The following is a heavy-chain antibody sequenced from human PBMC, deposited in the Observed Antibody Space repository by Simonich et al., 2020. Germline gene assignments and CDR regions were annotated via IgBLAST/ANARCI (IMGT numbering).Heavy chain of an antibody. Sequence: QVQLVQSGAEVKKPGASVKVSCKASGYTFTGYYMHWVRQAPGQGLEERRRINPNRGGTNYAQKFKGRVTMTRDTSISTAYMELSRLRSDDTAVYYCASGWDWGFSHMSDYWGQGTLVTVSS. CDR2: INPNRGGT. J-gene: IGHJ4*02. D-gene: IGHD7-27*01. CDR3: ASGWDWGFSHMSDY. V-gene: IGHV1-2*06. CDR1: GYTFTGYY.